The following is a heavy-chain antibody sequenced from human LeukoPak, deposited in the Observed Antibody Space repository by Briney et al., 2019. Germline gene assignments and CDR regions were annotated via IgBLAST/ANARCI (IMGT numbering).Heavy chain of an antibody. CDR1: GFTFSTYS. CDR2: ISGSSSFI. V-gene: IGHV3-21*01. Sequence: GGSLRLSCAASGFTFSTYSMNWVRQAPGKGLEWVSSISGSSSFIYYADSVKGRFTISRDNAKNSLYLQMNSLRAEDTAVYYCARGGSTSSSSHFHPWGQGTLVTVSS. J-gene: IGHJ1*01. CDR3: ARGGSTSSSSHFHP. D-gene: IGHD6-6*01.